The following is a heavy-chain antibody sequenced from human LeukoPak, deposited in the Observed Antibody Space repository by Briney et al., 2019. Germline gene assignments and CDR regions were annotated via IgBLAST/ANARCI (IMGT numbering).Heavy chain of an antibody. Sequence: GGSLRLSCATSGFTFSSYGMHWVRQVPGKGLEWVAVISYDAKSNYHVDSVKGRFTISRDNSKNTLFLQMNSLRAEDTAVYYCAREGDGYTDPFDYWGQGTLVTVSS. CDR1: GFTFSSYG. V-gene: IGHV3-30*03. CDR3: AREGDGYTDPFDY. CDR2: ISYDAKSN. D-gene: IGHD5-24*01. J-gene: IGHJ4*02.